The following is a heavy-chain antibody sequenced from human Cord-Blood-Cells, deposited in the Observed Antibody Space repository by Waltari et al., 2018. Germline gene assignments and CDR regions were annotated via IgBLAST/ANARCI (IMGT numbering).Heavy chain of an antibody. Sequence: QVQLVQSGAEVKKPGSSVKVSCKASGGTLSSYAISWVRQAPGQGLEWMGRVIPSLGIANYARKFQGRVTITANKSTSTAYMELSSLRSEDTAVYYCAGSDILTGYYDYWGQGTLVTVSS. J-gene: IGHJ4*02. D-gene: IGHD3-9*01. CDR1: GGTLSSYA. CDR3: AGSDILTGYYDY. V-gene: IGHV1-69*09. CDR2: VIPSLGIA.